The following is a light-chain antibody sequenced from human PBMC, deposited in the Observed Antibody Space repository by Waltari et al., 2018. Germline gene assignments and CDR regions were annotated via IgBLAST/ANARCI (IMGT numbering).Light chain of an antibody. V-gene: IGLV3-19*01. Sequence: SSELTQDPAVSVALGQTVRITCQGDSLRSYYASWYQQKPGQAPVLVIYGKNNRPSGSPDRVSGSSSGNTASLTITGAQAEDEADYYCNSRDSSGNLVVFGGGTKLTVL. J-gene: IGLJ2*01. CDR1: SLRSYY. CDR3: NSRDSSGNLVV. CDR2: GKN.